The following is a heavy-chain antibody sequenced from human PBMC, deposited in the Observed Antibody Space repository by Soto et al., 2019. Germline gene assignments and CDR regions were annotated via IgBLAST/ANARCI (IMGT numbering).Heavy chain of an antibody. CDR3: AKEGGSYPIDY. D-gene: IGHD1-26*01. CDR2: ISYDGSNK. CDR1: GFTFSSYG. V-gene: IGHV3-30*18. Sequence: QVQLVESGGGVVQPGRSLRLSCAASGFTFSSYGMHWVRQAPGKGLEWVAVISYDGSNKYYADSVKGRFTISRDNSKNTLYLQMNSLRAKDTAVYYCAKEGGSYPIDYWGQGTLVTVSS. J-gene: IGHJ4*02.